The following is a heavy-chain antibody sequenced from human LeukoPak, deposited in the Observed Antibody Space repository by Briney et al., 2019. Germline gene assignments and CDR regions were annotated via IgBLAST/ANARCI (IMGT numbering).Heavy chain of an antibody. D-gene: IGHD2-2*02. V-gene: IGHV3-48*03. CDR3: ARTSVAAAISPYYFDY. CDR1: GFTFSSYE. J-gene: IGHJ4*02. CDR2: ISSSGSTR. Sequence: GGSLRLSCAASGFTFSSYEMNWVRQAPGKGLEWVSYISSSGSTRYYADSVKGRFTISRDNAKNSLYLQMASLRAEDTAVYYCARTSVAAAISPYYFDYWGQGTLVTVSS.